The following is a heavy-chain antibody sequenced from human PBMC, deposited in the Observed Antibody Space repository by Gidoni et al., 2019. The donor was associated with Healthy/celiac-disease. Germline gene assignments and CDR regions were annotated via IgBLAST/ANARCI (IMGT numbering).Heavy chain of an antibody. CDR3: ARGVGNTMVRGYWFDP. Sequence: QVQLVQSGAEVKKPGASVKVSCKASGYTFTSYDINWVRQATGQGLEWMGWMNPNSGNTGYAQKFQGRVTMTRNTSISTAYMELSSLRSEDTAVYYCARGVGNTMVRGYWFDPWGQGTLVTVSS. V-gene: IGHV1-8*01. CDR1: GYTFTSYD. CDR2: MNPNSGNT. D-gene: IGHD3-10*01. J-gene: IGHJ5*02.